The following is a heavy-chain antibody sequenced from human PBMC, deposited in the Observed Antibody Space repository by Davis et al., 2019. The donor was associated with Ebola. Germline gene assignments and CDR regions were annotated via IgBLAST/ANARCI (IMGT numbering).Heavy chain of an antibody. J-gene: IGHJ3*02. CDR1: GFTFSDHD. V-gene: IGHV3-74*01. Sequence: PGGSLRLSCAASGFTFSDHDVDWVRQAPGKGLVWVSRISGDGSTTSYADSVRGRFTVSRDNAENTLYLQMNSLRAEDTAVYYCAKSDVFDIWGQGTMVIVSS. CDR2: ISGDGSTT. CDR3: AKSDVFDI.